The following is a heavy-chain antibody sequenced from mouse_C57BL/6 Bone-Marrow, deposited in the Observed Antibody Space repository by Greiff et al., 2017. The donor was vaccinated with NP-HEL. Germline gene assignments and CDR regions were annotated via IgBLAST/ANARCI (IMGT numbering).Heavy chain of an antibody. Sequence: EVKLVESGGDLVEPGGSLKLSCAASGFTFSSYGMSWVRQTPDKRLEWVATISSGGSYTYYPDSVKGRFTISRDNAKNTLYLQMSSLKSVDTAMYYCARVSKAYWGQGTLVTVSA. J-gene: IGHJ3*01. CDR3: ARVSKAY. V-gene: IGHV5-6*02. CDR1: GFTFSSYG. CDR2: ISSGGSYT.